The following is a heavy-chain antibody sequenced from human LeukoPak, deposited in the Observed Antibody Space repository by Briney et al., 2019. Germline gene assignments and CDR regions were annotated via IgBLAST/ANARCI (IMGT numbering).Heavy chain of an antibody. CDR3: ARDSTDV. CDR2: ISGYNGNT. Sequence: ASVKVSCKASGYNFTNYGVTWVRQAPGQGLEWMGWISGYNGNTNYAQNLQGRVTMTTDTSTSTAYMELRSLRSDDTAVYYCARDSTDVWGQGTTVTVSS. J-gene: IGHJ6*02. CDR1: GYNFTNYG. V-gene: IGHV1-18*01.